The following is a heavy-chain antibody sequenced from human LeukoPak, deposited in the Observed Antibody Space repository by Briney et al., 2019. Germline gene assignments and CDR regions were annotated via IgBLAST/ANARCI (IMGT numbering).Heavy chain of an antibody. D-gene: IGHD6-13*01. V-gene: IGHV1-46*01. Sequence: ASVKVSCKASGYTFTSYYMHWVRQAPGQGLEWRGIINPSGGSTSYAQKFQGRVTITRDTSTSTVYIELSSLRSEDKAVYYCARDIVIGAAAGIGYWGQGTLVTVSS. CDR1: GYTFTSYY. CDR2: INPSGGST. CDR3: ARDIVIGAAAGIGY. J-gene: IGHJ4*02.